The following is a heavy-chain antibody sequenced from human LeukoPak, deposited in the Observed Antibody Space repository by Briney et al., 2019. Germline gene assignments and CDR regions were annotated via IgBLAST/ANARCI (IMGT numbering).Heavy chain of an antibody. Sequence: ASVKVSCKASGYTFTSYYMHWVRQAPGQGLEWMGIINPSGGSTSYAQKFQGRVTITRNTSISTAYMELSSLRSEDTAVYYCARGRPHMIVVVITTNAFDIWGQGTMVTVSS. CDR2: INPSGGST. D-gene: IGHD3-22*01. V-gene: IGHV1-46*01. CDR1: GYTFTSYY. J-gene: IGHJ3*02. CDR3: ARGRPHMIVVVITTNAFDI.